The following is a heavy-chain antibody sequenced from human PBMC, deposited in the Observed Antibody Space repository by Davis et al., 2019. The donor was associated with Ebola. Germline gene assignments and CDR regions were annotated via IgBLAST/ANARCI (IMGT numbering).Heavy chain of an antibody. Sequence: ASVKVSCKASGYTFTSYGISWVRQAPGQGLEWMGWISAYNGNTNYAQKLQGRVTMTTDTSTSTAYMELRSLRSDDTAVYYCARDSSWYCSSTSCYKRGNPYNWFDPWGQGTLVTVSS. J-gene: IGHJ5*02. CDR1: GYTFTSYG. CDR2: ISAYNGNT. D-gene: IGHD2-2*02. CDR3: ARDSSWYCSSTSCYKRGNPYNWFDP. V-gene: IGHV1-18*04.